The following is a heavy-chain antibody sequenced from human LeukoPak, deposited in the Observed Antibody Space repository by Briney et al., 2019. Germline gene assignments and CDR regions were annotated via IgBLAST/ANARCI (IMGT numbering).Heavy chain of an antibody. CDR2: IYPGDSDT. D-gene: IGHD6-13*01. V-gene: IGHV5-51*01. Sequence: GESLKISCKGSVYSFTSYWICWVRQMPGKGLEWMGIIYPGDSDTRYSPSFQGQVTISADKSISTAYLQWSSLKASDTAMYYCARRIAAAGTSYFDYWGQGTLVTVSS. J-gene: IGHJ4*02. CDR3: ARRIAAAGTSYFDY. CDR1: VYSFTSYW.